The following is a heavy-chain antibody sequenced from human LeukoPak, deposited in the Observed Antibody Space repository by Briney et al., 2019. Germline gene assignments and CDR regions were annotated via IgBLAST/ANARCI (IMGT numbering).Heavy chain of an antibody. CDR3: AKESSRYSGYDYAFDI. D-gene: IGHD5-12*01. CDR2: IRYDGGNK. J-gene: IGHJ3*02. Sequence: RGSLRLSCAASGFTFSSYAMSWVRQAPGKRLGWMAFIRYDGGNKYYADSVKGRFTISRDNSKNTLYLQMNSLRAEDTAVYYCAKESSRYSGYDYAFDIWGQGTMVTVSS. V-gene: IGHV3-30*02. CDR1: GFTFSSYA.